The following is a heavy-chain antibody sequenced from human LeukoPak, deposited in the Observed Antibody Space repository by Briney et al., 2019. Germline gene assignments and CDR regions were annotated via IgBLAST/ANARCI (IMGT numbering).Heavy chain of an antibody. CDR3: ARGASGWYLTHDY. V-gene: IGHV1-2*02. D-gene: IGHD6-19*01. J-gene: IGHJ4*02. CDR2: INPNSGGT. CDR1: GYTFTGYY. Sequence: ASVKVSCKASGYTFTGYYMHWVRQAPGQGLEWMGWINPNSGGTNYAQKFQGRVTMTRDTSISTAYMELSRLRSDGTAVYYCARGASGWYLTHDYWGQGTLVTVSS.